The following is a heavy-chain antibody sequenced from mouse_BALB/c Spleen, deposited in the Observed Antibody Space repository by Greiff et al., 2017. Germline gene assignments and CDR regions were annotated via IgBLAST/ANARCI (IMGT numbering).Heavy chain of an antibody. D-gene: IGHD1-1*01. Sequence: EVQLQQSGAELVRPGALVKLSCKASGFNIKDYYMHWVKQRPEQGLEWIGWIDPENGNTIYDPKFQGKASITADTSSNTAYLQLSSLTSEDTAVYYCALNYYGRRNFDYWGQGTTLTVSS. CDR2: IDPENGNT. CDR1: GFNIKDYY. CDR3: ALNYYGRRNFDY. J-gene: IGHJ2*01. V-gene: IGHV14-1*02.